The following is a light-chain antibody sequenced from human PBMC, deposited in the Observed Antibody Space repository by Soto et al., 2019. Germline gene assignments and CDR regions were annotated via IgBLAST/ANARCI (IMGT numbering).Light chain of an antibody. CDR2: GAS. V-gene: IGKV3-20*01. Sequence: EIVMTQSPVTLSVTPGERATLSCRASQSVTNSYLAWYQQKPGQAPRLLIFGASTRAAGIPDRFSGSGSGTDFTLTITRLEPEDFAVYYCQQFSSYPLTFGGGTKVDIK. J-gene: IGKJ4*01. CDR3: QQFSSYPLT. CDR1: QSVTNSY.